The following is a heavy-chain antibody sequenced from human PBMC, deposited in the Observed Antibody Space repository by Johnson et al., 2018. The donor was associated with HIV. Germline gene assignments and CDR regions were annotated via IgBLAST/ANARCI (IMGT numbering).Heavy chain of an antibody. Sequence: QMQLVESGGGVVQPGRSLRLSCAASGFTFSSFAIHWVRQAPGKGLEWVAVISYDGSDKYYADSVKGRFTISREDAKNSLYLQMNSLRAGDTALYYCARAVCRGGRCYSHDAFDIWGQGTMVTVSS. CDR2: ISYDGSDK. V-gene: IGHV3-30*14. CDR3: ARAVCRGGRCYSHDAFDI. CDR1: GFTFSSFA. J-gene: IGHJ3*02. D-gene: IGHD2-15*01.